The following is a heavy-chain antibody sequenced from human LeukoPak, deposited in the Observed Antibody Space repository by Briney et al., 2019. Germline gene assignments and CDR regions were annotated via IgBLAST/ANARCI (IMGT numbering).Heavy chain of an antibody. CDR3: ARDLGTQEYFDY. CDR1: GFTFSDYY. CDR2: ISASGRTT. J-gene: IGHJ4*02. Sequence: GGSLRLSCAASGFTFSDYYMSWIRQAPGKGPEWISYISASGRTTYYADSVKGRFTISRDNAKNSLYLVMDSLRAEDTAVYFCARDLGTQEYFDYWGQGSRVSVSS. V-gene: IGHV3-11*01. D-gene: IGHD1-1*01.